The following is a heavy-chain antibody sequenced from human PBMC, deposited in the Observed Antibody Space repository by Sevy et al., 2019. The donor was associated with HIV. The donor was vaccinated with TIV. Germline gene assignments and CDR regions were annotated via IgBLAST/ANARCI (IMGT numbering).Heavy chain of an antibody. CDR1: GFTFSSYA. Sequence: GGSLRLSCAASGFTFSSYAMRWVRQAPGKGLEWVAVISYDGSNKYYADSVKGRFTISRDNSKNTLYLQMNSLRAEDTAVYYCAAEGDHIYNSHFDYWGQGTLVTVSS. V-gene: IGHV3-30-3*01. D-gene: IGHD2-21*02. CDR2: ISYDGSNK. CDR3: AAEGDHIYNSHFDY. J-gene: IGHJ4*02.